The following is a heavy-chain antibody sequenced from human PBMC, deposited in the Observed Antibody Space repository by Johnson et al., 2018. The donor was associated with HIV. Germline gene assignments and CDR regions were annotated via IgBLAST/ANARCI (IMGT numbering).Heavy chain of an antibody. CDR2: IGTAGDT. D-gene: IGHD3-3*01. Sequence: VQLVESGGGLIQPGGSLRLSCAASGFTLSNYDMYWVRQATGKGLEWVSGIGTAGDTHYADSLKGRFTISRQDAKNSLYLQMNSLRAGDTAVYYCARGGSHITIFGVDINMGAFDIWGQGTLVTLSS. V-gene: IGHV3-13*01. J-gene: IGHJ3*02. CDR3: ARGGSHITIFGVDINMGAFDI. CDR1: GFTLSNYD.